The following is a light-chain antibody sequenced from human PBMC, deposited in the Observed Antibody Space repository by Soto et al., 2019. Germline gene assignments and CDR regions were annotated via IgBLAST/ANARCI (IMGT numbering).Light chain of an antibody. CDR2: DAS. V-gene: IGKV3-20*01. J-gene: IGKJ1*01. CDR1: QSVRSSY. Sequence: EIVLTQSPGTLSLSPGERATFSCRASQSVRSSYLAWYQQKPGQAPRLLIYDASNRVTGIPDRFSGSGSGTDFTLTISRLEPEDFAVYYCQQYGGSPGTFGQGTKVDIK. CDR3: QQYGGSPGT.